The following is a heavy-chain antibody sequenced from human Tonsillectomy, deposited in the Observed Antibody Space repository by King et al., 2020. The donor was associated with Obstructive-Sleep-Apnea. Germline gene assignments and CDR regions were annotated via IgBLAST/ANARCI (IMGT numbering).Heavy chain of an antibody. D-gene: IGHD6-13*01. J-gene: IGHJ4*02. Sequence: VQLVESGGGLVQPGGSLRLSCAASGFTFSSYWMIWVRQAPGKGLEWVANIKQDGSEKYYVDSVKGRFTISRDNAKNSLYLQMNSLRAEDTAVYYCARDCLAIAEGGDGYYFDYWGQGTLVTVSS. CDR2: IKQDGSEK. V-gene: IGHV3-7*01. CDR1: GFTFSSYW. CDR3: ARDCLAIAEGGDGYYFDY.